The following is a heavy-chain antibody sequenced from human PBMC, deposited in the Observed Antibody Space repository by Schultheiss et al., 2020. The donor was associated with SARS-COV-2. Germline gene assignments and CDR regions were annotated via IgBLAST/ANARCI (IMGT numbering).Heavy chain of an antibody. Sequence: SQTLSLTCVVSGGSISSSNWWSWVRQPPGKGLEWIGEIYHSGSTNYNPSLKSRLTISVDTSRNQFSLKLSSMTAADTAVYYCARAKRQWNLLPFNTFDIWGPGTLVTVSS. CDR2: IYHSGST. CDR3: ARAKRQWNLLPFNTFDI. J-gene: IGHJ3*02. V-gene: IGHV4-4*02. CDR1: GGSISSSNW. D-gene: IGHD1-26*01.